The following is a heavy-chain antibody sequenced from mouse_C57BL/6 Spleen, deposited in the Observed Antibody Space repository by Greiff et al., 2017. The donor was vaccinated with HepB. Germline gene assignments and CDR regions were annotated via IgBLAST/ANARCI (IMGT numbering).Heavy chain of an antibody. J-gene: IGHJ2*01. Sequence: ESGPGLVKPSQSLSLTCSVTGYSITSGYYWNWIRQFPGNKLEWMGYISYDGSNNYNPSLKNRISITRDTSKNQFFLKLNSVTTEDTATYYCAREGGYDDFDYWGQGTTLTVSS. CDR2: ISYDGSN. CDR3: AREGGYDDFDY. D-gene: IGHD2-2*01. V-gene: IGHV3-6*01. CDR1: GYSITSGYY.